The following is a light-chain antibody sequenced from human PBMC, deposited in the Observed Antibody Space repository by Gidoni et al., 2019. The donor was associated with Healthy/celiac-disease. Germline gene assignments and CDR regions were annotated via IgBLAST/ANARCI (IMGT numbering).Light chain of an antibody. CDR2: GAS. CDR1: QSVSSSY. Sequence: IVFTQSPGTLSLSPGERATLSCRASQSVSSSYLAWYQQKPGQAPRLLIYGASSRATGIPDRFSGSGSGTDFTLTISRLEPEDFAVYYCQQYGSSSTFGQGTRLEIK. J-gene: IGKJ5*01. V-gene: IGKV3-20*01. CDR3: QQYGSSST.